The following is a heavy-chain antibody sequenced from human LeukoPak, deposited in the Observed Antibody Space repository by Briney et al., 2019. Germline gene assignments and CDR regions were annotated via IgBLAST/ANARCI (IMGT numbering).Heavy chain of an antibody. CDR2: IYGGGGGST. D-gene: IGHD3-22*01. Sequence: GGSLRLSCAASGFTVTSNYMSWVRQAPGKGLEWVSVIYGGGGGSTYYADSVKGRFTISRDNSKNTLNLQTNSLRAEDTAVYYCARGRITMIVGGDYWGQGTLVTVSS. V-gene: IGHV3-53*01. J-gene: IGHJ4*02. CDR1: GFTVTSNY. CDR3: ARGRITMIVGGDY.